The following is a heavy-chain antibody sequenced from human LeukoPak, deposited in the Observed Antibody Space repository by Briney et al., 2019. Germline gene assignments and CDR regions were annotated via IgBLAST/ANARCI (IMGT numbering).Heavy chain of an antibody. Sequence: SETLSLTCTVSGCSISSSSYYWGWIRQPPGKGLEWIGSIYYSGSTYYNPSLKSRVTISVDTSKNQYSLKLSSVTAADTAVYYCARSSGYYFGPARYFDYRGQGTLVTVSS. CDR3: ARSSGYYFGPARYFDY. CDR1: GCSISSSSYY. CDR2: IYYSGST. J-gene: IGHJ4*02. V-gene: IGHV4-39*07. D-gene: IGHD3-22*01.